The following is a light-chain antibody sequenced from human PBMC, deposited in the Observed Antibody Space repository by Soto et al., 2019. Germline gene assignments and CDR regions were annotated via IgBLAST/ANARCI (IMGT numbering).Light chain of an antibody. V-gene: IGKV3-20*01. CDR3: QQYGSSPT. CDR2: DAS. Sequence: EIVLTQSPGTLSLSPGERATLSCRASQSVRSSYLAWYQQKPGQTPRLLIYDASNRATGIPDRFSGSGSGTDFTLAISRLEPEYFAVYYCQQYGSSPTFGQGTKVEIK. CDR1: QSVRSSY. J-gene: IGKJ1*01.